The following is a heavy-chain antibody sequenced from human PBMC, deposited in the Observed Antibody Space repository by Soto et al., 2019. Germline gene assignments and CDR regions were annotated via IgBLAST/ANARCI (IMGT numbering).Heavy chain of an antibody. J-gene: IGHJ5*02. Sequence: QVQLQESGPGLVKPSETLSLTCTVSGGSISSYYWSWIRQPPGKGLEWIGYIYYSGSTNYNPSLRSRVTISVDTSKNQFSLKLSSVTAADTAVYYCAAWGASCRIGLCWFDPWGQGTLVTVSS. CDR1: GGSISSYY. CDR2: IYYSGST. CDR3: AAWGASCRIGLCWFDP. D-gene: IGHD2-2*01. V-gene: IGHV4-59*01.